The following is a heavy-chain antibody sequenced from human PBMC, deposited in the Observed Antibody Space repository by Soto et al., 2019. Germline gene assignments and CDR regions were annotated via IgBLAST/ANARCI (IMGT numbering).Heavy chain of an antibody. Sequence: SATLSLTCPVSGGSFKSGSYSWSWIRQPPGRGLEWIGYVYHTGRTSYNPSLKSRVSISMDTSKNQFSLNLDSVTAADTAVYFCARDFAYFDSWGQGTLVTVSS. V-gene: IGHV4-61*01. J-gene: IGHJ4*02. CDR3: ARDFAYFDS. CDR1: GGSFKSGSYS. CDR2: VYHTGRT. D-gene: IGHD3-3*01.